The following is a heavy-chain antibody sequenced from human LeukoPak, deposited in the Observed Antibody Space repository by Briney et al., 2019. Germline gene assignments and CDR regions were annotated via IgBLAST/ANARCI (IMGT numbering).Heavy chain of an antibody. CDR3: ARSVQVTAIPTGRRYFDY. CDR2: IYYSGST. D-gene: IGHD2-21*02. Sequence: SETLSLTCTVSGGSISSYYWSWIRQPPGKGLEWIGYIYYSGSTNYNPSLKSRVTISVDTSKNQFSLKLSSVTAADTAVYYCARSVQVTAIPTGRRYFDYWGQGTLVTVSS. CDR1: GGSISSYY. V-gene: IGHV4-59*01. J-gene: IGHJ4*02.